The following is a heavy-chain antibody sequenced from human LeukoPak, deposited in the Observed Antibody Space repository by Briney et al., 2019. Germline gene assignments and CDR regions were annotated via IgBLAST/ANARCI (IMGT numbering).Heavy chain of an antibody. CDR3: AKDLVTLGVGAIGTDY. V-gene: IGHV3-23*01. CDR2: ISGSGGST. J-gene: IGHJ4*02. CDR1: GFTFSSYG. D-gene: IGHD1-26*01. Sequence: GGTLRLSCAASGFTFSSYGMSWVRQAPGKGLEWVSAISGSGGSTYYADSVKGRFTISRDNSKNTLYLQMNSLRAEDTAVYYCAKDLVTLGVGAIGTDYWGQGTLVTVSS.